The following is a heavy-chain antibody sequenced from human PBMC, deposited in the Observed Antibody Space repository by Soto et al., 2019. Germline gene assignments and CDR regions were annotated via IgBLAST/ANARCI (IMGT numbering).Heavy chain of an antibody. CDR2: IYYSGST. J-gene: IGHJ4*02. V-gene: IGHV4-39*01. D-gene: IGHD5-18*01. CDR1: GGSISSSSYY. Sequence: QLQLQESGPGLVKPSETLSLTCTVSGGSISSSSYYWGWIRQPPGKGLEWIGSIYYSGSTYYNPPLKSRGTISVDTSKNQFSLKLSSVTAADTAVYYCARPRGYSYGPIDYWGQGTLVTVSS. CDR3: ARPRGYSYGPIDY.